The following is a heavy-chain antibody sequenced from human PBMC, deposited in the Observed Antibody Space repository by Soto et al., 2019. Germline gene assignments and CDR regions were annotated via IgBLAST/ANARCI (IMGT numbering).Heavy chain of an antibody. D-gene: IGHD6-13*01. CDR2: ISGSGGST. CDR1: GFTFSSFA. CDR3: ARGLSAGKGYPPDF. J-gene: IGHJ1*01. Sequence: PGGSLRLSCAASGFTFSSFAMSWVRQAPGKGLDWVSAISGSGGSTYSADSVKGRLTISRDNSKNTLYLQMSSLRAEDTAVYYCARGLSAGKGYPPDFCGPGSLVTVSS. V-gene: IGHV3-23*01.